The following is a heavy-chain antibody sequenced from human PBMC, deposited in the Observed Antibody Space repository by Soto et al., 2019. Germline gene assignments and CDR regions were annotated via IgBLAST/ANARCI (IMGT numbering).Heavy chain of an antibody. J-gene: IGHJ6*02. CDR3: VRDKWLVLEGRYYYYCIDF. D-gene: IGHD6-19*01. V-gene: IGHV6-1*01. Sequence: SQTLSLTCAISGDSVSSNSAAWNWIWQSPSRGLEWLGRTYYRSKWYNDYAVSVKSRTTINPDTSKNQFSLQLNSVTPEDTAVYYCVRDKWLVLEGRYYYYCIDFRGPVTKVTVS. CDR2: TYYRSKWYN. CDR1: GDSVSSNSAA.